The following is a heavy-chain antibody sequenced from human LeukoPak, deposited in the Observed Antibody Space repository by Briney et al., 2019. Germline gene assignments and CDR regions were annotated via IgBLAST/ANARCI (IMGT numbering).Heavy chain of an antibody. CDR3: ARTYYYDSSGLYYFDY. D-gene: IGHD3-22*01. V-gene: IGHV4-39*07. J-gene: IGHJ4*02. Sequence: PSETLSLTCSVSGGSISGRRYYWGWIRQPPGRGLEWIGSIHYDGATYYNPSLKSRVSISVDTSKNQFSLKLSSVTAADTAVYYCARTYYYDSSGLYYFDYWGQGTLVTVPS. CDR1: GGSISGRRYY. CDR2: IHYDGAT.